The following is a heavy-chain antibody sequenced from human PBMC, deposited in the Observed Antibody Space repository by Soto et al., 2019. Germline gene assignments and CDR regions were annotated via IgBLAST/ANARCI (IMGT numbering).Heavy chain of an antibody. CDR2: ISGGGGST. CDR1: GFTFSHYA. J-gene: IGHJ6*02. V-gene: IGHV3-23*01. CDR3: ANSPTRRFGDIKSNYGMEL. D-gene: IGHD3-10*01. Sequence: GGSLRLSCATSGFTFSHYAMSWVRQAPGKGLEWVSGISGGGGSTYYADSVKGRFTISRDNSKNTLFLHMNSLRAEDSAVYYCANSPTRRFGDIKSNYGMELWGQGTTVNVSS.